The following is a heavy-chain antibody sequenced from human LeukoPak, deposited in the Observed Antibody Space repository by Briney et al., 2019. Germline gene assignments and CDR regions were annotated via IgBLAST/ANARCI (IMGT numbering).Heavy chain of an antibody. CDR1: GYTFTNYA. Sequence: GASVKVSCKGSGYTFTNYAVHWVRQAPGERLECLGWINPGNGDTKYSQNFQGRVTVTSDTSAATAYVELNSLTSEDTAVYYCARERWHCRVNCYSVYYYALDVWGQGTTVTVSS. CDR3: ARERWHCRVNCYSVYYYALDV. V-gene: IGHV1-3*01. D-gene: IGHD2-15*01. J-gene: IGHJ6*02. CDR2: INPGNGDT.